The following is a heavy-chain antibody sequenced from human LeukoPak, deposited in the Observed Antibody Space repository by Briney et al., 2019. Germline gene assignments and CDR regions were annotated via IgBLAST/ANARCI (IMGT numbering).Heavy chain of an antibody. CDR2: INHSGST. V-gene: IGHV4-34*01. Sequence: SETLSLTCAVYGGSFSGYYWSWIRQPPGRGLEWIGEINHSGSTNYNPSLKSRVTISVDTSKNQFSLKLSSVTAADTAVYYCARGGNLVLEYYYYYMDVWGKGTTVTVSS. CDR3: ARGGNLVLEYYYYYMDV. D-gene: IGHD4-23*01. J-gene: IGHJ6*03. CDR1: GGSFSGYY.